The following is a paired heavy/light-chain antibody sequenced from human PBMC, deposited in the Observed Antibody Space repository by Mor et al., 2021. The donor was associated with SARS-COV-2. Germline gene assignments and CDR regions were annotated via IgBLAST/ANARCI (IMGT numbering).Light chain of an antibody. CDR3: QQRSDWPPVT. CDR2: DAS. J-gene: IGKJ5*01. Sequence: EIVLTQSPATLSLSPGERATLSCRASQSVSAYLAWYQQKPGQAPRLLIYDASNRATGIPARFSGSGSGTDFTLTISSLEPEDFAIYYCQQRSDWPPVTFGQGTRLEIK. CDR1: QSVSAY. V-gene: IGKV3-11*01.
Heavy chain of an antibody. CDR3: ARGSLASIAVLWAY. J-gene: IGHJ4*02. Sequence: QVQLVESGGGVVQPGRSLRLSCVASGFSFSSYAMHWLRQAPGKGLEWVAVISHDGSDKKYADSVKGRFTISRDNSKNTLYLQMNSLRPEDTAVNYCARGSLASIAVLWAYWGQGTLVTVSS. D-gene: IGHD6-6*01. V-gene: IGHV3-30*04. CDR1: GFSFSSYA. CDR2: ISHDGSDK.